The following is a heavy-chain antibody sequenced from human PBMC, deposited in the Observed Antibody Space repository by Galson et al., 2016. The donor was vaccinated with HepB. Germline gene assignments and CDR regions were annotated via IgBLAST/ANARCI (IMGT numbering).Heavy chain of an antibody. CDR3: ARENGQRVNFDC. D-gene: IGHD3-10*01. V-gene: IGHV3-48*01. CDR2: IDRSSDTI. J-gene: IGHJ4*02. Sequence: SLRLSCAACEFSFSSHSMNWVRLAPGKGLEWISYIDRSSDTIYYADSVKGRFTVSRDNAKNSLYLQMNSLRVEDTAVYYCARENGQRVNFDCWGQGTLVTVSA. CDR1: EFSFSSHS.